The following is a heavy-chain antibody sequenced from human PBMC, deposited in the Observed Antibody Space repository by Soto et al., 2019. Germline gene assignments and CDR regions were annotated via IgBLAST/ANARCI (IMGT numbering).Heavy chain of an antibody. D-gene: IGHD3-10*01. J-gene: IGHJ4*02. CDR1: GFTFSDHS. Sequence: QVQLVESGGGLVKPGGSLRLSCVASGFTFSDHSMTWIRQAPGKGLEWVSSISGSGTSIYYTDSVKGRFTVSRANVDNSVFLQMNSLRAEDAAVYYCASGQKLLFFGEKNWGQGTLVTVSS. CDR2: ISGSGTSI. V-gene: IGHV3-11*01. CDR3: ASGQKLLFFGEKN.